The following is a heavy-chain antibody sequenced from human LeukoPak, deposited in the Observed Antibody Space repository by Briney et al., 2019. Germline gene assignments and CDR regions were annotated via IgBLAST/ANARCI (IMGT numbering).Heavy chain of an antibody. V-gene: IGHV5-51*01. CDR2: IYPGDSDT. Sequence: GESLKISCKGSGYSFTSYWIGWVRQMPGKGLEWMGIIYPGDSDTRYSPSFQGQVTISADKSISTAYLQWSSLKASDTAMYYCARRVTMVRGASNWFDPWGQGTLVTVSS. D-gene: IGHD3-10*01. J-gene: IGHJ5*02. CDR1: GYSFTSYW. CDR3: ARRVTMVRGASNWFDP.